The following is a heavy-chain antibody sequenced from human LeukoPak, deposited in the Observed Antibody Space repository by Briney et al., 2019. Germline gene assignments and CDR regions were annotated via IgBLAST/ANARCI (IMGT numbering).Heavy chain of an antibody. J-gene: IGHJ3*02. Sequence: GASVKVSCKASGYTFTGYYMHWVRQAPGQGLEWMGWINPNSGGTSYAQKFQSRVTLTRDMSTRTVYMELSSLRSEDTAVYYCARTSGSGSYSFAFDIWGQGTMVTVSS. V-gene: IGHV1-2*02. CDR2: INPNSGGT. D-gene: IGHD3-10*01. CDR3: ARTSGSGSYSFAFDI. CDR1: GYTFTGYY.